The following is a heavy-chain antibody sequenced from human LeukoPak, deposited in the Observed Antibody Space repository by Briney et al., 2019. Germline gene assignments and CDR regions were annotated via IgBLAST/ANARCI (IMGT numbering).Heavy chain of an antibody. D-gene: IGHD3-10*01. CDR1: GFTVSSNY. CDR2: IYSGDST. CDR3: ARVREGLTMVRRGKWFDP. J-gene: IGHJ5*02. V-gene: IGHV3-53*01. Sequence: GGSLRLSCAASGFTVSSNYMSWVRQAPGKGLEWVSVIYSGDSTDYADSVKGRFTISRDNAKNSLYLQMNSLRAEDTAVYYCARVREGLTMVRRGKWFDPWGQGTLVTVSS.